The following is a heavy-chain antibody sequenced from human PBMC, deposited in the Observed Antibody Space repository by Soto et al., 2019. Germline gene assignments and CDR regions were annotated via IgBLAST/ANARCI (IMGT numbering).Heavy chain of an antibody. D-gene: IGHD4-17*01. CDR2: IIGPGDKS. J-gene: IGHJ4*02. CDR3: AKDYDYGDSLPVDC. Sequence: EVQLLEAGGGLIQPGGSLRLSCAASGFSFRDYGMSWVRQAPGKGLEWLSAIIGPGDKSYYAASVRGRFTISRDNSKNTLYLQLSDLGAEDTAIYYCAKDYDYGDSLPVDCWGQGTLVTVSS. CDR1: GFSFRDYG. V-gene: IGHV3-23*01.